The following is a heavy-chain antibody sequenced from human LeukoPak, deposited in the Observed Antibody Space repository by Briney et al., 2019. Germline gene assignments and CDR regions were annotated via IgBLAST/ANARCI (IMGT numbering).Heavy chain of an antibody. J-gene: IGHJ5*02. V-gene: IGHV1-8*01. D-gene: IGHD3-10*01. CDR2: MNPNSGNT. Sequence: GASVKGSCKASGYTFTSYDINWVRQATGQGLEWMGWMNPNSGNTGYAQKFQGRVTMTRNTSISTAYMELSSLRSEDTAVYYCARGSTMVRGVIITSVKNWFDPWGQGTLVTVSS. CDR3: ARGSTMVRGVIITSVKNWFDP. CDR1: GYTFTSYD.